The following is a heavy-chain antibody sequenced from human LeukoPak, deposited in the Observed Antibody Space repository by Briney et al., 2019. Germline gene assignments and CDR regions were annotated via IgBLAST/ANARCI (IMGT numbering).Heavy chain of an antibody. V-gene: IGHV4-59*08. CDR3: ARHGTSSSESYFDY. CDR1: GGSVSSYY. J-gene: IGHJ4*02. CDR2: IHNSGRT. Sequence: KPSETLSLTCSVSGGSVSSYYWSWIRQSPGKGLEWIGYIHNSGRTNYNPSLKSRVTGFVDTSKNQVSLRLSSVTAADTAMYYCARHGTSSSESYFDYWGQGALVTVSS. D-gene: IGHD1-14*01.